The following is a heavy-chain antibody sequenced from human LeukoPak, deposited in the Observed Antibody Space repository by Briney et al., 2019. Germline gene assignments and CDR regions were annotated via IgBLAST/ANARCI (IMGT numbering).Heavy chain of an antibody. D-gene: IGHD3-22*01. Sequence: ASVKVSCKASGCTFSSYAISWVRQAPGQGLEWMGRIIPIFGTTNYAQKFQGRVTITTDESTSTAYMELSSLRSEDTAVYYCAREISGSPRYYYYMDVWGKGTTVTVSS. J-gene: IGHJ6*03. CDR3: AREISGSPRYYYYMDV. V-gene: IGHV1-69*05. CDR1: GCTFSSYA. CDR2: IIPIFGTT.